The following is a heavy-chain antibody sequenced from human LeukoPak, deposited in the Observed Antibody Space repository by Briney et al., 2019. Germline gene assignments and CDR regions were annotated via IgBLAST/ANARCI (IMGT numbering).Heavy chain of an antibody. CDR1: GFTFSSYG. CDR2: IWYDGSNK. V-gene: IGHV3-33*01. J-gene: IGHJ3*02. Sequence: PGRSLRLSCAASGFTFSSYGMHWVRQAPGKGLEWVAVIWYDGSNKYYADSVKGRFTISRDNSKNTLYLQMNSLRAEDTAVYYCARERDYGDYIDAFDIWGQGTMVTVSS. CDR3: ARERDYGDYIDAFDI. D-gene: IGHD4-17*01.